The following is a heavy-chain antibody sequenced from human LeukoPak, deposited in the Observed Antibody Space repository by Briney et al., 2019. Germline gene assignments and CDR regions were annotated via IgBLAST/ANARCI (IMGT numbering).Heavy chain of an antibody. CDR3: ARRVVVVPAAILQSRYFDL. CDR2: INHSGST. Sequence: PSETLSLTCAVYGGSFSGYYWSWICQPPGKGLEWIGEINHSGSTNYNPSLKSRVTISVDTSKNQFSLKLSSVTAADTAVYYCARRVVVVPAAILQSRYFDLWGRGTLVTVSS. J-gene: IGHJ2*01. CDR1: GGSFSGYY. D-gene: IGHD2-2*01. V-gene: IGHV4-34*01.